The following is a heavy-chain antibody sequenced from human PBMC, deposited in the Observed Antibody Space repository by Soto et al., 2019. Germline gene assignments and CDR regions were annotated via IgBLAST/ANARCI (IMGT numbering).Heavy chain of an antibody. CDR2: IGYSGAT. J-gene: IGHJ5*02. CDR3: ARRGASSKWFGT. Sequence: KPSETLSLTCTVSGGSITSGGSFWSWIRQHPGKGPEWIAFIGYSGATSYNPSLASRVTISADKYKSQFSLNLRSVTAADTAVYYCARRGASSKWFGTWRQGTLVTVSS. CDR1: GGSITSGGSF. D-gene: IGHD2-15*01. V-gene: IGHV4-31*03.